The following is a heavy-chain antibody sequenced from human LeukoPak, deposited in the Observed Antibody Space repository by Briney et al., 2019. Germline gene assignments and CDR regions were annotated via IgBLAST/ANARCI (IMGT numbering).Heavy chain of an antibody. Sequence: ASVKVSCKASGYTFTGYYMHWVRQAPGQGLEWMGRINPNSGGTNYAQKFQGRVTMTRDTSISTAYMELSRLRSDDTAVYYCARESYGGNSGYYFDYWGQGTLGTVSS. V-gene: IGHV1-2*06. CDR1: GYTFTGYY. CDR2: INPNSGGT. J-gene: IGHJ4*02. CDR3: ARESYGGNSGYYFDY. D-gene: IGHD4-23*01.